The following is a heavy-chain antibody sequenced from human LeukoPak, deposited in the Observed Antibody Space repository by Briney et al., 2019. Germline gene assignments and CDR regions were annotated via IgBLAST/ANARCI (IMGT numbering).Heavy chain of an antibody. D-gene: IGHD7-27*01. Sequence: SETLSLTCTVSGGSISSYYWSWIRQPPGKGPEWVGYIFYSGSTNYNPSLKSRVTMSVDTSKNQFSLKLSSVTAADTAVYYCARRRWGGPDAFDIWGQGTMVTVSS. CDR3: ARRRWGGPDAFDI. V-gene: IGHV4-59*08. CDR1: GGSISSYY. J-gene: IGHJ3*02. CDR2: IFYSGST.